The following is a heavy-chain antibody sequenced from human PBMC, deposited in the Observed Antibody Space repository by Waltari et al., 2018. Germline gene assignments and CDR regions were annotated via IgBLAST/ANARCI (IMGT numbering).Heavy chain of an antibody. Sequence: QVQLQESGPGLVKPSETLSLTCTVSGGSISSYYWSWIRQPPGKGLEWIGYIYSSGSTNYKPSLKCRVIISVDTSKNQFSLKVRSMTAADTAVYYCARDRGYQDYWGQGTLVTVSS. D-gene: IGHD3-10*01. J-gene: IGHJ4*02. V-gene: IGHV4-59*01. CDR1: GGSISSYY. CDR3: ARDRGYQDY. CDR2: IYSSGST.